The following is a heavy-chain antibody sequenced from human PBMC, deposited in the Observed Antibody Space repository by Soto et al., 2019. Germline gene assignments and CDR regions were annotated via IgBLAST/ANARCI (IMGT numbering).Heavy chain of an antibody. J-gene: IGHJ4*02. V-gene: IGHV4-39*01. CDR3: ARQYSVSYFDY. D-gene: IGHD2-15*01. CDR1: GGSISSSSYD. CDR2: IYYSGST. Sequence: SETLSLTCTVSGGSISSSSYDWGWIRQPPGKGLEWIGSIYYSGSTYYNPSLKSRVTISVDTSKNQFSLKLSSVTAADTAVYYCARQYSVSYFDYWGQGTLVTVSS.